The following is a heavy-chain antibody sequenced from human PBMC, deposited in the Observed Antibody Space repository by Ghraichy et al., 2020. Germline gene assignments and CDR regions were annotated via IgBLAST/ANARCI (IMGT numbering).Heavy chain of an antibody. CDR3: ARGSTVVRFYYYDGMDV. J-gene: IGHJ6*02. CDR1: GFTFSGYS. D-gene: IGHD4-23*01. Sequence: AGSLRLSCVGSGFTFSGYSMNWVRQSPGKGLEWVSYITSSSRTISYADSVKGRFTISRDNAQNSLYLQMNSLRDEDTAVYYCARGSTVVRFYYYDGMDVWGQGTTVTVSS. V-gene: IGHV3-48*02. CDR2: ITSSSRTI.